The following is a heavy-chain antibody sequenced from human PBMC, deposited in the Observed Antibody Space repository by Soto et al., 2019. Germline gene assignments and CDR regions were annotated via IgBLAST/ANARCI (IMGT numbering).Heavy chain of an antibody. CDR3: ARARTFGPTNLDC. CDR2: THPGDSDT. Sequence: GESLKISCKGSGYSFSIYWIGWVRQMPGKGLEWMGITHPGDSDTRYSPPFQGQVTISADKSITTAYLQWSSLKASDTAMYYCARARTFGPTNLDCWGQGTLVTVSS. CDR1: GYSFSIYW. J-gene: IGHJ4*02. V-gene: IGHV5-51*01. D-gene: IGHD3-16*01.